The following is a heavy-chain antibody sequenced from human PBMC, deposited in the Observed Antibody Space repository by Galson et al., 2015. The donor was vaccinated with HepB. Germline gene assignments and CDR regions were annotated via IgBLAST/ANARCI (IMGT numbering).Heavy chain of an antibody. CDR1: GFTFSNAW. V-gene: IGHV3-15*01. D-gene: IGHD6-13*01. J-gene: IGHJ4*02. Sequence: SLRLSCAASGFTFSNAWMSWVRQAPGKGLEWVGRIKSKTDGGTTDYAAPVKGRFTISRDDSKDTLYLQMNSLKTEDTAVYYCTTDGGQVIAAVNLVGFDYWGQGTLVTVSS. CDR2: IKSKTDGGTT. CDR3: TTDGGQVIAAVNLVGFDY.